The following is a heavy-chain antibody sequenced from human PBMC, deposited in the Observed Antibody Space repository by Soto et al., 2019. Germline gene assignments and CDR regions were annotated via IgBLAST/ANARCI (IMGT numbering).Heavy chain of an antibody. CDR3: ASQESSGYYYRYYGMDV. CDR1: GGTFSSYA. Sequence: QVQLVQSGAEVKKPGSSVKVSCKASGGTFSSYAISWVRQAPGQGLEWMGGIIPIFGTANYAQKFQGRVTINADESTSTAYMELSSLRSEDTAVYYCASQESSGYYYRYYGMDVWGQGTTVTVSS. J-gene: IGHJ6*02. V-gene: IGHV1-69*01. D-gene: IGHD3-22*01. CDR2: IIPIFGTA.